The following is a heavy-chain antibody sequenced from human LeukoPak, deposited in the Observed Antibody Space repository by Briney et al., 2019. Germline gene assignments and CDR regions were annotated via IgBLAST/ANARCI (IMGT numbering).Heavy chain of an antibody. CDR2: IDWDEDK. CDR1: GFSLSTSGMR. Sequence: SGPTLVNPTQTLTLTCAFSGFSLSTSGMRVSWIRQPPGKALEWLARIDWDEDKFYSTSLKTRLTISKDTSKNQVVLTMTNMDPVDTATYYCARVPYSSGWYYFDYWGQGTLVTVSS. CDR3: ARVPYSSGWYYFDY. J-gene: IGHJ4*02. D-gene: IGHD6-19*01. V-gene: IGHV2-70*04.